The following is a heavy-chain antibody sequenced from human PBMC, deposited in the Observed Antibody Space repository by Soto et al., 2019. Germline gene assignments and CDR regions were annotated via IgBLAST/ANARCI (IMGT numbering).Heavy chain of an antibody. D-gene: IGHD7-27*01. V-gene: IGHV3-23*01. Sequence: EVQLLESGGGLVQPGGSLRLSCAASGFTFSSYAMSWVRQAPGKGLEWVSTITGSGGSTYYAGSVKGRFTISRDNSKNWLFLEMKRRKTGDTAEYYCARDGEEFDTWGQGTLFTVS. CDR2: ITGSGGST. CDR3: ARDGEEFDT. J-gene: IGHJ5*02. CDR1: GFTFSSYA.